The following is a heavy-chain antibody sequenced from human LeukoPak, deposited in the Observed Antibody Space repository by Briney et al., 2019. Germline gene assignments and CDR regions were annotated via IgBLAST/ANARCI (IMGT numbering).Heavy chain of an antibody. CDR1: GYTLTELS. CDR2: FDPEDGET. V-gene: IGHV1-24*01. D-gene: IGHD6-25*01. CDR3: ATGGIAAADHGVRDY. J-gene: IGHJ4*02. Sequence: ASVKVSCKVSGYTLTELSMHWVRQAPGKGLEWMGGFDPEDGETIYAQKFQGRVTMTEDTSTDTAYMELSSLRSEDTAVYYCATGGIAAADHGVRDYWGQGTLVTVSS.